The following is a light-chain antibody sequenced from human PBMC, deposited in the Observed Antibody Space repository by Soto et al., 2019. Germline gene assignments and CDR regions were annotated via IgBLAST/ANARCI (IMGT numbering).Light chain of an antibody. CDR1: QGIGND. CDR3: LQDHNYPLT. Sequence: AIQMTQSPSSLSVSVGDRVTITCRASQGIGNDVGWYQQKPGKAPKLLIYAASSLQSGVPSKFCGSRSGTVFTLTISSLQPEDFGTYYCLQDHNYPLTFGGGTKVEIK. V-gene: IGKV1-6*01. CDR2: AAS. J-gene: IGKJ4*01.